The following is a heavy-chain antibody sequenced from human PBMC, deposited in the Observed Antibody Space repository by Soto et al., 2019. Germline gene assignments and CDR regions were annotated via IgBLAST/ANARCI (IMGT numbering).Heavy chain of an antibody. D-gene: IGHD3-10*01. J-gene: IGHJ4*02. CDR2: MSHTGNT. CDR3: ARADTTIVPLAQ. CDR1: GGSLSGYV. Sequence: SERLRLTCTVSGGSLSGYVWNWIRQPPGKRLEWIGYMSHTGNTNYNPSLTSRVSISVDTSKNQFSLNLNSVTAADTAVYYCARADTTIVPLAQWGQGTLVTVSS. V-gene: IGHV4-59*01.